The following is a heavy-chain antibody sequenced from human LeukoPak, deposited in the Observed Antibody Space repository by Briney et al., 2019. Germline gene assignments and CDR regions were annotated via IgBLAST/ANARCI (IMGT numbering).Heavy chain of an antibody. Sequence: PGGSLRLSCAASGFTFDDYAMHWVRQAPGKGLEWVSGISWNSGSIGYADSVKGRFTISRDNAKNSLYLQMNSLSAEDTALYYCAKDRYYDSSGYLDYWGQGTLVTVSS. J-gene: IGHJ4*02. CDR1: GFTFDDYA. CDR3: AKDRYYDSSGYLDY. D-gene: IGHD3-22*01. V-gene: IGHV3-9*01. CDR2: ISWNSGSI.